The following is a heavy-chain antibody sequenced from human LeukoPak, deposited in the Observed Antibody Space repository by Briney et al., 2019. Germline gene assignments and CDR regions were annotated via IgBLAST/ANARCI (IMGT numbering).Heavy chain of an antibody. D-gene: IGHD3-9*01. CDR1: GYTFTSYA. CDR3: ARENYDILTGYIRGFDY. Sequence: GSVKVSCKASGYTFTSYAMNWVRQAPGQGLEWMGWINTNTGNPTYAQGFTGRFVFSLDTSVSTAYLQISSLKAEDTAVYYCARENYDILTGYIRGFDYWGQGTLVTVSS. J-gene: IGHJ4*02. V-gene: IGHV7-4-1*02. CDR2: INTNTGNP.